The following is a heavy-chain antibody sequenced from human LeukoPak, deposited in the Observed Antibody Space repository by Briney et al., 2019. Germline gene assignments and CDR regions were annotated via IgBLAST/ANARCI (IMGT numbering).Heavy chain of an antibody. J-gene: IGHJ4*02. CDR2: IRSNSDGGTI. V-gene: IGHV3-15*07. Sequence: GGSLRLSCATSGFTFSNAWMNWVRQAPGKGLEWVGRIRSNSDGGTIDYAAPVKGRFALSRDDSKNTLYLQMNSLRAEDTAVYYCAYDYWGQGTLVTVSS. CDR1: GFTFSNAW. CDR3: AYDY. D-gene: IGHD2-21*01.